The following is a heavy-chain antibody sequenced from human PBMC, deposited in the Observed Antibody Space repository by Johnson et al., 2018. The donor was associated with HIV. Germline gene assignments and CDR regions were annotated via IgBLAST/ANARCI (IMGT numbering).Heavy chain of an antibody. CDR2: ISYDGSNK. D-gene: IGHD6-13*01. Sequence: QMLLVESGGGVVQPGRSLRLSCAASGFTFSSYAMHWVRQAPGKGLEWVAVISYDGSNKYYADSVKGRFTISRDNSKNTLSLQMNSLRPEDTAVYYCAREGAAAGPTDAFDIWGQGTMVTVSS. V-gene: IGHV3-30-3*01. CDR3: AREGAAAGPTDAFDI. J-gene: IGHJ3*02. CDR1: GFTFSSYA.